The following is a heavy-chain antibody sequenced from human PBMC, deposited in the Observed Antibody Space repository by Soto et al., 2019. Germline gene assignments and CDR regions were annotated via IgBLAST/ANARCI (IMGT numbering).Heavy chain of an antibody. J-gene: IGHJ5*02. Sequence: GGSLRLSCAASGFTFSSYSMNWVRQAPGKGLEWVSYISSSSSTIYYADSVKGRFTISRDNGKNSLYLQMNSLRAEDKAVYYCARDPSLASIDYGDYVASYNWFDPWGQGTLVTVSS. D-gene: IGHD4-17*01. V-gene: IGHV3-48*01. CDR2: ISSSSSTI. CDR1: GFTFSSYS. CDR3: ARDPSLASIDYGDYVASYNWFDP.